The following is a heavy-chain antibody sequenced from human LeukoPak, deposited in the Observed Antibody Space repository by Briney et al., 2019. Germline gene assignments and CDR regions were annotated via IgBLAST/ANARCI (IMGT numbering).Heavy chain of an antibody. D-gene: IGHD2-15*01. V-gene: IGHV3-11*04. CDR2: ISSSGSAI. Sequence: PGGSLRLSCAASGFDFSDYYMTWIRQAPGKGLEWVSYISSSGSAIYYVDSVKGRFTVSRDNAKNSLFLQMNSPRAEDTAVYYCVRVKGSYFDYWGQGALVTVSS. CDR1: GFDFSDYY. CDR3: VRVKGSYFDY. J-gene: IGHJ4*02.